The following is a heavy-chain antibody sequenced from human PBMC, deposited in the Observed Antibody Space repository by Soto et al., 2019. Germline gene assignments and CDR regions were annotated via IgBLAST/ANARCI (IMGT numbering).Heavy chain of an antibody. V-gene: IGHV5-51*01. Sequence: GESLKISCKGSVYSFTSYWIGWVRQMPGKGLEWMGIIYPGDSDTRYSPSFQGQVTISADKSISTAYLQWSSLKASDTAMYYCARHKRLSSFYNWNYDGVSDGMDVWGQGTTVTVSS. J-gene: IGHJ6*02. CDR1: VYSFTSYW. CDR3: ARHKRLSSFYNWNYDGVSDGMDV. D-gene: IGHD1-7*01. CDR2: IYPGDSDT.